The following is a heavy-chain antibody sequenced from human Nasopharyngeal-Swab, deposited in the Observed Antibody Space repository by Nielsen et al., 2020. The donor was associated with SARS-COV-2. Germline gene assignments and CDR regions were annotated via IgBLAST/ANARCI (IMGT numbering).Heavy chain of an antibody. D-gene: IGHD4-23*01. CDR3: AAAPSGDYGGY. V-gene: IGHV3-11*06. CDR1: GFTFSDYY. J-gene: IGHJ4*02. Sequence: GGSLRLSCAASGFTFSDYYMSWIRQAPGKGLEWVSYISSSSSYTNYADSVKGRFTISRDNAKNSLYLQMNSLRAEDTAVYYCAAAPSGDYGGYWGQGTLVTVSS. CDR2: ISSSSSYT.